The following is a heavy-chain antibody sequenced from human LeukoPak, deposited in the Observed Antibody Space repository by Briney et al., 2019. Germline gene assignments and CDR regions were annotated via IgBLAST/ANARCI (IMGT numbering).Heavy chain of an antibody. Sequence: SQTLSLTCVISGDSVSSNSAAWNWIRQSPSRGLEWLGRTYYRSKWYNDYTVFAKSRITINPDTSKNQFSLHLNSVTPEDTAVYYCAGYSYGVRPSWGQGTLVTVSS. CDR1: GDSVSSNSAA. V-gene: IGHV6-1*01. CDR2: TYYRSKWYN. D-gene: IGHD5-18*01. CDR3: AGYSYGVRPS. J-gene: IGHJ5*02.